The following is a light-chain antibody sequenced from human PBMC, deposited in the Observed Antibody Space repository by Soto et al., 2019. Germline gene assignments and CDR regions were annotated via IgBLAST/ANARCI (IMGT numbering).Light chain of an antibody. CDR3: SSYAGSNRGV. CDR2: EVT. V-gene: IGLV2-8*01. CDR1: SSDVGGYTF. Sequence: QSALTQPPSASGSPGQSVTISCTGTSSDVGGYTFVSWYQQYPGKAPKLIIYEVTKRPSGVPDRFSGSKSGNTASLTVSGLHTGDEADYYCSSYAGSNRGVFGGGTKLTVL. J-gene: IGLJ2*01.